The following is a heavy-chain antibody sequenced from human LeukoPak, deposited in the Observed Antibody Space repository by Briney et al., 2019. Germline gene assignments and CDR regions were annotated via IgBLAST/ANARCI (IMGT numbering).Heavy chain of an antibody. Sequence: SETLSLTCTVSGGSISSYYWSWIRQPPGKGLEWIGYIYYSGSTNYNPSLKSRVTISVDTSKNHFSLKLSSVTAADTAVYYCARLYNSSGYYYPFDYWGQGTLVTVSS. D-gene: IGHD3-22*01. CDR3: ARLYNSSGYYYPFDY. CDR2: IYYSGST. V-gene: IGHV4-59*08. CDR1: GGSISSYY. J-gene: IGHJ4*02.